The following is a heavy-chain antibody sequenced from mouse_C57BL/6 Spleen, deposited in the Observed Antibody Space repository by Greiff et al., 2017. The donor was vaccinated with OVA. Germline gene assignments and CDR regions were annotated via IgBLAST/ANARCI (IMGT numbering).Heavy chain of an antibody. V-gene: IGHV1-15*01. CDR3: TVAWFAY. CDR1: GYTFTDYE. Sequence: LQASGAELVRPGASVTLSCKASGYTFTDYEMHWVKQTPVHGLEWIGAIDPETGGTAYNQKFKGKAILIADKSSSTAYMELRSLTSEDSAVYYCTVAWFAYWGQGTLVTVSA. J-gene: IGHJ3*01. CDR2: IDPETGGT.